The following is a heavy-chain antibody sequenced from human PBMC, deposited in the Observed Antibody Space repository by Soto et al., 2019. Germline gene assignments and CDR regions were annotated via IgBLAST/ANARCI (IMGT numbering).Heavy chain of an antibody. Sequence: SLRLSCAASGFTFDDYAMHWVRQAPGKGLEWVSGISWNSGSIGYADSVKGRFTISRDNAKSSLYLQINSLRAEDTALYYCAKDMRSVAAAGTIYYYMDVWGKGTTVTVSS. J-gene: IGHJ6*03. V-gene: IGHV3-9*01. CDR2: ISWNSGSI. CDR1: GFTFDDYA. CDR3: AKDMRSVAAAGTIYYYMDV. D-gene: IGHD6-13*01.